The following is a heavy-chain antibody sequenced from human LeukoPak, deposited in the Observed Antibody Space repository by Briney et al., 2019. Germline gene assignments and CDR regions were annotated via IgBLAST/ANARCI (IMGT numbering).Heavy chain of an antibody. Sequence: GASLRLSCAASGFTLSSYAMSWVRQAPGKGLEWVSTISDSGGSTYYADSVKGRFTISRDTSKNTLYLQMNSLRADDTAVYYCAKGSRWYWFDPWGQGTLVTVSS. V-gene: IGHV3-23*01. CDR1: GFTLSSYA. D-gene: IGHD6-13*01. J-gene: IGHJ5*02. CDR2: ISDSGGST. CDR3: AKGSRWYWFDP.